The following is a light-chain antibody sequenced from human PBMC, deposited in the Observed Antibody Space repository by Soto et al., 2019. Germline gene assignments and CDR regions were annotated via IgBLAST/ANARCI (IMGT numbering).Light chain of an antibody. J-gene: IGKJ4*01. Sequence: EIVMTQSPATLSVSPGEGATLSCRASQSVSSNLAWYQQKPGQAPRLLIFGASTRATGIPARFSGSGSGAEFSLTISALQSEDFAIYYCQQYSNWPLTFGGGTKVGIK. CDR1: QSVSSN. V-gene: IGKV3-15*01. CDR2: GAS. CDR3: QQYSNWPLT.